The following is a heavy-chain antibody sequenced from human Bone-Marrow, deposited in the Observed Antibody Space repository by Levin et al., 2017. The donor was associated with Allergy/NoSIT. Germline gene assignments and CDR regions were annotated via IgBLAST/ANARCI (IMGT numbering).Heavy chain of an antibody. Sequence: ASGPTLVKPTQTLTLTCTFSGFSLSTSGVGVGWIRQPPGKALEWLALIYWDDDKRYSPSLKSRLTITKDTSKNQVVLTMTNMDPVDTATYYCAHTSRRQWLERARWFDPWGQGTLVTVSS. J-gene: IGHJ5*02. CDR2: IYWDDDK. D-gene: IGHD6-19*01. V-gene: IGHV2-5*02. CDR1: GFSLSTSGVG. CDR3: AHTSRRQWLERARWFDP.